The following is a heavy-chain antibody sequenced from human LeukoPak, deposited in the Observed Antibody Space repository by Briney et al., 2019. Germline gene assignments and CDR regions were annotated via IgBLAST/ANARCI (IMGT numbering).Heavy chain of an antibody. Sequence: GESLKISCKGSGYTFTSCWIGWVRQMPGKGLEWMGIIYPGDSDTRYNPSFQGQVTMSADKSITTAYLQWSSLKASDTAMYYCARLGYCSRGTCYAFDYWGQGTLVTVSS. CDR3: ARLGYCSRGTCYAFDY. J-gene: IGHJ4*02. D-gene: IGHD2-2*01. V-gene: IGHV5-51*01. CDR2: IYPGDSDT. CDR1: GYTFTSCW.